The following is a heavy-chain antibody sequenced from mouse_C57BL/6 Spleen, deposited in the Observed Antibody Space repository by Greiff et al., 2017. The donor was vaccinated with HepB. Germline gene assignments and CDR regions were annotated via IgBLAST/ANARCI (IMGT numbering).Heavy chain of an antibody. Sequence: EVKLQESGGGLVQSGRSLRLSCATSGFTFSDFYMEWVRQAPGKGLEWIAASRNKANDYTTEYSASVKGRFIVSRDTSQSILYLQMNALRAEDTAIYYCAREAYYGYAMDYWGQGTSVTVSS. D-gene: IGHD1-1*01. J-gene: IGHJ4*01. V-gene: IGHV7-1*01. CDR1: GFTFSDFY. CDR3: AREAYYGYAMDY. CDR2: SRNKANDYTT.